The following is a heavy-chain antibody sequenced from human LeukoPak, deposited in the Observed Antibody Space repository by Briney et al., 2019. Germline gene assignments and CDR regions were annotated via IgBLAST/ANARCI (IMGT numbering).Heavy chain of an antibody. CDR3: ARWYYDFWSGYPYYYYYMDV. D-gene: IGHD3-3*01. V-gene: IGHV3-7*01. CDR1: GFTFSTYW. J-gene: IGHJ6*03. CDR2: IKQDGSEK. Sequence: GGSLRLSCAASGFTFSTYWMSWVRQAPGKGLEWVANIKQDGSEKYYVDSVKGRFTISRDNAKNSLYLQMNSLRAEDTAVYYCARWYYDFWSGYPYYYYYMDVWGKGTTVTVSS.